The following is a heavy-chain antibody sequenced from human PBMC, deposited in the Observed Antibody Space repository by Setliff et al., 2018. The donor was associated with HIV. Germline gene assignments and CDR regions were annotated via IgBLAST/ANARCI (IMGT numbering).Heavy chain of an antibody. J-gene: IGHJ4*02. V-gene: IGHV4-34*01. D-gene: IGHD3-16*01. CDR3: ARRPGGITRARLDN. CDR1: GESFSRYY. Sequence: SETLSLTCAVYGESFSRYYFTWIRQAPGRGLEWIGEINHSAFTKYNPSRASRVTMSIDTSKNQFSLLLSSVTAADTAMYFCARRPGGITRARLDNWGQGTLVTVSS. CDR2: INHSAFT.